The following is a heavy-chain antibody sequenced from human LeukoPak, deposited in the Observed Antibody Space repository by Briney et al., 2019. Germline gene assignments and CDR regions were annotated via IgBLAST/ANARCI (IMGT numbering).Heavy chain of an antibody. CDR1: GYTFTSYY. V-gene: IGHV1-18*04. D-gene: IGHD3-22*01. CDR2: ISCYNGDT. CDR3: ARDPSNSSGYHAHFDS. J-gene: IGHJ4*02. Sequence: ASVKVSCKASGYTFTSYYMHWVRQAPGQGLEWMGWISCYNGDTMYAQNVQGRVTMTTDTSTRTAYMELRSLRSDDTAMYYCARDPSNSSGYHAHFDSWGQGTLVTVSS.